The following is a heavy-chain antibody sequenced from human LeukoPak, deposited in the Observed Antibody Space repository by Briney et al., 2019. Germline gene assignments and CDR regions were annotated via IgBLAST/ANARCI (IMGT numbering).Heavy chain of an antibody. Sequence: GGSLRLSCAASGFTFSSYGMHWVRQAPGKGLEWVAVISYDGSNKYYADSVKGRFTISRDNSKNTLYLQMNSLRAEDTAVYYCAKPLLGYRVVGVTHTAFHYWGQGTLVTVSS. CDR1: GFTFSSYG. V-gene: IGHV3-30*18. CDR2: ISYDGSNK. CDR3: AKPLLGYRVVGVTHTAFHY. J-gene: IGHJ4*02. D-gene: IGHD1-26*01.